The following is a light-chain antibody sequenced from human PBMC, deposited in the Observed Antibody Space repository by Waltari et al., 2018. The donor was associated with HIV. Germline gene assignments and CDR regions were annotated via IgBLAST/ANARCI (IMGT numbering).Light chain of an antibody. V-gene: IGLV2-8*01. J-gene: IGLJ1*01. Sequence: QSALTQPPSASGSPGPSVPISCTGTSSDVGGYNYVSWYQQHPGKAPKLTIYEVSKRPSGVPDRFSGSKSGNTASLTVSGLQAEDEADYYCSSYAGSNNPYVFGTATKVTVL. CDR1: SSDVGGYNY. CDR2: EVS. CDR3: SSYAGSNNPYV.